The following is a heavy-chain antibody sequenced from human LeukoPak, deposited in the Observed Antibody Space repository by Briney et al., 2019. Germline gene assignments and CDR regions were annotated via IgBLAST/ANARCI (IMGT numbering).Heavy chain of an antibody. D-gene: IGHD6-13*01. J-gene: IGHJ4*02. V-gene: IGHV4-59*01. Sequence: SETLSLTCTVSGDSINTYYWSWIRQPPGKGLEWIGYIYYRVTSDYNPSLKSRVTMSVDMSTSQISLKLSSVTAADTAVYYCARDRFAAAGPTGYWAQGTLVTVSS. CDR1: GDSINTYY. CDR2: IYYRVTS. CDR3: ARDRFAAAGPTGY.